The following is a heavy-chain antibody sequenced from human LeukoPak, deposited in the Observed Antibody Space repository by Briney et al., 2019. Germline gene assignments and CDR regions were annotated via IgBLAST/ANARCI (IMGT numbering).Heavy chain of an antibody. CDR1: GYTFTSYA. CDR3: ARDSPYYDFWSGYYPDGYYYYYMDV. CDR2: INAGNGNT. J-gene: IGHJ6*03. D-gene: IGHD3-3*01. Sequence: ASVKVSCKASGYTFTSYAMHWVRQAPGQRLGWMGWINAGNGNTKYSQKFQGRVTITRDTSASTAYMELSSLRSDDTAVYYCARDSPYYDFWSGYYPDGYYYYYMDVWGKGTTVTVSS. V-gene: IGHV1-3*01.